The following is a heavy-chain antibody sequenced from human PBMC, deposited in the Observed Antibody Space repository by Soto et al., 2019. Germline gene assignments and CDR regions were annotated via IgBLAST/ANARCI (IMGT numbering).Heavy chain of an antibody. Sequence: SETLSLTCAVSGGSISSGGYSWSWIRQPPGKGLEWIGYIYHSGSTYYNPSLKSRVPISVDRSKNQFSLKLSSVTAADTAVYYCARGVGYYYDSSGYYLDYWGQGTLVTVSS. V-gene: IGHV4-30-2*01. CDR2: IYHSGST. CDR3: ARGVGYYYDSSGYYLDY. J-gene: IGHJ4*02. D-gene: IGHD3-22*01. CDR1: GGSISSGGYS.